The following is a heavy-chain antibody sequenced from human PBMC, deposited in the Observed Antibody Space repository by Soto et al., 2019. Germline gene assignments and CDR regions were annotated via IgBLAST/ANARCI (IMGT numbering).Heavy chain of an antibody. Sequence: QVQLVQSGAEVKQPGASVKVSCKASGYTFTNYGFTWVRQAPGQGLEWLGWISTYNGNTKYAQKVQGRLTMTTDTYTSTANMELTSLRSDDTALYNCARTTVTASYYYMDVWGKGSTVTVSS. CDR2: ISTYNGNT. J-gene: IGHJ6*03. CDR1: GYTFTNYG. D-gene: IGHD4-17*01. CDR3: ARTTVTASYYYMDV. V-gene: IGHV1-18*01.